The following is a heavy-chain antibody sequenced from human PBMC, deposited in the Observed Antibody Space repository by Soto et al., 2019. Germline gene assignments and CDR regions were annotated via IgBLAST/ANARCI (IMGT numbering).Heavy chain of an antibody. CDR2: IYYSGST. Sequence: SETLSLTCTVSGGSISSYYWSWIRQPPGKGLEWIGYIYYSGSTNYNPSLKSRVTISVDTSKNQFSLKLSSVTAADTAVYYCARDDIDSSGWYYWYYWGQGTLVTVSS. D-gene: IGHD6-19*01. CDR1: GGSISSYY. V-gene: IGHV4-59*01. CDR3: ARDDIDSSGWYYWYY. J-gene: IGHJ4*02.